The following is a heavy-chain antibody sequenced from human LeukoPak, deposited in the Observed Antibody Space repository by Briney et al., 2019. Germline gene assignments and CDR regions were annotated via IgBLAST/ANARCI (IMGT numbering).Heavy chain of an antibody. J-gene: IGHJ5*01. CDR3: ARSDGFSGYSSLGDS. D-gene: IGHD3-22*01. Sequence: ASVKVSCKASGYTFIGYYMHWVRQAPGQGLEWMGWINPNSGGTNYAQKFQGRVTMTRDTSISTAYMELSRLRSDDTAVYYCARSDGFSGYSSLGDSWGQGTLVTVSS. CDR1: GYTFIGYY. V-gene: IGHV1-2*02. CDR2: INPNSGGT.